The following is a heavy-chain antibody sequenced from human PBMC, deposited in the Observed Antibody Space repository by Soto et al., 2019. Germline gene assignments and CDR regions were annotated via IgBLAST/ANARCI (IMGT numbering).Heavy chain of an antibody. CDR3: ALDYYDSSGYLHYFDY. CDR2: ISANSGNT. J-gene: IGHJ4*02. D-gene: IGHD3-22*01. Sequence: ASVKVSCKASGYTFTSYGISWVRQAPGQGLEWMGWISANSGNTKYAQKFQGRVTITRDTSASTAYMELSSLRSEDTAVYYCALDYYDSSGYLHYFDYWGQGTLVTVSS. CDR1: GYTFTSYG. V-gene: IGHV1-18*01.